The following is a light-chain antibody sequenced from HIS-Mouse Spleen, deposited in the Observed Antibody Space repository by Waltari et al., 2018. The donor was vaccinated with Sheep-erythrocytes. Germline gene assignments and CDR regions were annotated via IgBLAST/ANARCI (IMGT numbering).Light chain of an antibody. CDR3: CSYAGSYNHV. CDR2: DVS. CDR1: SSDFCGYNY. Sequence: QSALTQPRSVSGSPGQSVTISCTGTSSDFCGYNYFSWYQQHPGKAPKLMIYDVSKRPSGVPDRFSGSKSGNTASLTISGLQAEDEADYYCCSYAGSYNHVFATGTKVTVL. J-gene: IGLJ1*01. V-gene: IGLV2-11*01.